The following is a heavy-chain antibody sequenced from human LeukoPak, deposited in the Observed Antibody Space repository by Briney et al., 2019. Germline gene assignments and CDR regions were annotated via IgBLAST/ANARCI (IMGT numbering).Heavy chain of an antibody. CDR2: IIPILGIA. CDR1: GGTFSSYA. Sequence: ASVKVSCKASGGTFSSYAISWVRQAPGQGLEWMGRIIPILGIANYAQKFQGRVTITADKSTSTAYMELSSLRSDDTAVYYCARGGLLRYSSSWTPFDYWGQGTLVTVSS. V-gene: IGHV1-69*04. J-gene: IGHJ4*02. D-gene: IGHD6-13*01. CDR3: ARGGLLRYSSSWTPFDY.